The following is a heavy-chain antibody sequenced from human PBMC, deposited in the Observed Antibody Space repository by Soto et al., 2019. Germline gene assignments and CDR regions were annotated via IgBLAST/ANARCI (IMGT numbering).Heavy chain of an antibody. J-gene: IGHJ4*02. D-gene: IGHD7-27*01. CDR1: GFTFSSYW. V-gene: IGHV3-74*01. Sequence: PGESLKISCAASGFTFSSYWIHWVRQAPGKGLVWVSRINSDGSSTTYADSVKGRFTISRDNAKNTLYLQMTSLRAEDTAVYYCARNNWGIDYWGQGVLVTVSS. CDR2: INSDGSST. CDR3: ARNNWGIDY.